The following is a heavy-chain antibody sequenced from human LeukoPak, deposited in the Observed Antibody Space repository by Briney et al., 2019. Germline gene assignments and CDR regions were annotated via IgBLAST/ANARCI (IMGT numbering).Heavy chain of an antibody. J-gene: IGHJ4*02. D-gene: IGHD2-2*02. CDR2: ISAYNGNT. V-gene: IGHV1-18*01. CDR1: GDTFTSYG. Sequence: ASGKVSCKASGDTFTSYGISWVRQAPGQGLEWVGWISAYNGNTNYAQKLQGRVTMTTDTSTSTAYMELRSLSSDDTAVYYCAREEVYGSSTSCYIFDYGGQGTLVTVSS. CDR3: AREEVYGSSTSCYIFDY.